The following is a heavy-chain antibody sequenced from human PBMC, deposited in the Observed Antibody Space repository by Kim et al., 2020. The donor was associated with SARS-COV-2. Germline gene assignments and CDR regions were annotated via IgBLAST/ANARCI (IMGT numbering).Heavy chain of an antibody. J-gene: IGHJ4*02. CDR3: ARLLSSGWSDY. V-gene: IGHV4-39*01. Sequence: TSSKPSIRSRLTISVDTSKNQFSLKLISVTAADTAIYYCARLLSSGWSDYWGQGTLVTVSS. CDR2: T. D-gene: IGHD6-19*01.